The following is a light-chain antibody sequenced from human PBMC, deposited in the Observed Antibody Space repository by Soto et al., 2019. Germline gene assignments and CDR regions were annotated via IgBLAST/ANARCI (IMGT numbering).Light chain of an antibody. CDR1: QSVSSSY. CDR2: GAS. Sequence: EIVLTQSPGTLSLSPGERATLSCRASQSVSSSYLAWYQQKPGQAPRLLIYGASSRATGIPDRFSGSGSGTDFPLTISRLEPEVFAVYYCQQYGSSPRTFGQGTKLEIK. V-gene: IGKV3-20*01. CDR3: QQYGSSPRT. J-gene: IGKJ2*01.